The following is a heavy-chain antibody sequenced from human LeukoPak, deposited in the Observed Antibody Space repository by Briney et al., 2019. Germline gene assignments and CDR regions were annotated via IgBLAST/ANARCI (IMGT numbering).Heavy chain of an antibody. D-gene: IGHD3-3*01. J-gene: IGHJ6*03. V-gene: IGHV3-64*01. CDR2: ISSNGGST. CDR3: ARRSGPDYDFWSGYSQPLFYYYYYMDV. Sequence: GGSLKLSCAASGFTFSSYAMHWVRQAPGKGLEYVSAISSNGGSTYYANSVKGRFTISRDNSKNTLYLQMGSLRAEDMAVYYCARRSGPDYDFWSGYSQPLFYYYYYMDVWGKGTTVTVSS. CDR1: GFTFSSYA.